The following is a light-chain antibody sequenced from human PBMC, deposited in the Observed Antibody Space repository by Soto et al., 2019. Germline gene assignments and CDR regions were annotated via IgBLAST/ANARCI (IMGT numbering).Light chain of an antibody. V-gene: IGKV3-20*01. CDR2: GAS. CDR1: QSFSSNF. Sequence: VWAQSPGTLSLSPGERATLACRASQSFSSNFLAWYQHKVGQAPRLLMYGASIRAAGAPDRVTGGGSGTEFTLTISRVEPEDFAVYYCQHFGGSPPKYTFGQGTKVEI. CDR3: QHFGGSPPKYT. J-gene: IGKJ2*01.